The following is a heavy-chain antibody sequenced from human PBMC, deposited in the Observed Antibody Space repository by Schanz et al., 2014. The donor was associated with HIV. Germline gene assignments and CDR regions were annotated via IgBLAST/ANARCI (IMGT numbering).Heavy chain of an antibody. CDR1: GFTFNSYA. V-gene: IGHV3-23*04. J-gene: IGHJ4*02. Sequence: EVQLVESGGGLVKPGGSLRLSCAASGFTFNSYAMNALSWVRQAPGRGLEWVSVISGSGGSTYYADSVKGRFTISRDNSKNTLYLQMNSLRVDDTAVYYCARGGGSGSYFAGYHFDYWGQGTLVTVSS. CDR3: ARGGGSGSYFAGYHFDY. CDR2: ISGSGGST. D-gene: IGHD1-26*01.